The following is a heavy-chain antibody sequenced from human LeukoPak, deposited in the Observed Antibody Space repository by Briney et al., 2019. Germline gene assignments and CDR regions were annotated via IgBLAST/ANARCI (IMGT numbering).Heavy chain of an antibody. J-gene: IGHJ4*02. V-gene: IGHV4-59*01. CDR1: GGSITGSY. CDR3: ARETISGSSWSAFDY. D-gene: IGHD6-13*01. Sequence: PSETLSLTCIVSGGSITGSYWSWIRQPPGKGLEWIGYIYYSGSTNYNPSLKSRVTISVDTSKNQFSLKLSSVTAADTAVYYCARETISGSSWSAFDYWGQGTLVTVSS. CDR2: IYYSGST.